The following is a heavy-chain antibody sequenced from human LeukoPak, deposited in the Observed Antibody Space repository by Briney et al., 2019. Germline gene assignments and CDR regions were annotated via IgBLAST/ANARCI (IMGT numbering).Heavy chain of an antibody. D-gene: IGHD2-15*01. J-gene: IGHJ4*02. Sequence: PGRSLRLSCAASGFTFSNYGMHWVRQAPAKGLEWVVVISHDGSNNNYADSVKGRFTISRDNSKNTLYLQMNSLRPEDTAVYYCAKVRVGTAHFDYWGQGTLVTVPS. CDR1: GFTFSNYG. V-gene: IGHV3-30*18. CDR2: ISHDGSNN. CDR3: AKVRVGTAHFDY.